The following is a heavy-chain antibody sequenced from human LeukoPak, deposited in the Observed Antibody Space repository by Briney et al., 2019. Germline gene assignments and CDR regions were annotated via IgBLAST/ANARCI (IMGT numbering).Heavy chain of an antibody. J-gene: IGHJ5*02. V-gene: IGHV1-69*05. CDR1: GGTFSSYA. CDR2: IIPIFGTA. D-gene: IGHD6-13*01. CDR3: VSGLLAAAGRST. Sequence: SVKVSCKASGGTFSSYAISWVRQAPGQGLKWMGGIIPIFGTANYAQKFQGRVTITTDESTSTAYMELSSLRSEDTAVYYCVSGLLAAAGRSTWGQGTLVTVSS.